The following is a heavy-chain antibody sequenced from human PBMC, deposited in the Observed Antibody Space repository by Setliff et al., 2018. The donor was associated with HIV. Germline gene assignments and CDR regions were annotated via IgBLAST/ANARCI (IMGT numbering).Heavy chain of an antibody. CDR1: GGSISSYY. Sequence: ASETLSLTCTVSGGSISSYYWSWIRQPPGKGLEWIGYIYTSGSTNYNPSLKSRVTISVDTSKNQFSLKLSSVTAADTAVYYCARQGGYDFWSGYYPYYYGMDVWGQGTTVTVSS. D-gene: IGHD3-3*01. CDR2: IYTSGST. J-gene: IGHJ6*02. V-gene: IGHV4-4*09. CDR3: ARQGGYDFWSGYYPYYYGMDV.